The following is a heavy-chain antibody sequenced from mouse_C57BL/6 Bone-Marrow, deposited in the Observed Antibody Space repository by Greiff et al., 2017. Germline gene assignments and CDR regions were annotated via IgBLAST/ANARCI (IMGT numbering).Heavy chain of an antibody. Sequence: VQLQQSGPELVKPGASVKISCKASGYTFTDYYMNWVKQSHGKSLEWIGDINPNNGGTSYNQKFKGKATLTVDKSSSTAYMELRSLTSEDSAVYYCASHPDGYYLDYWGQGTTLTVSS. CDR1: GYTFTDYY. D-gene: IGHD2-3*01. V-gene: IGHV1-26*01. CDR3: ASHPDGYYLDY. J-gene: IGHJ2*01. CDR2: INPNNGGT.